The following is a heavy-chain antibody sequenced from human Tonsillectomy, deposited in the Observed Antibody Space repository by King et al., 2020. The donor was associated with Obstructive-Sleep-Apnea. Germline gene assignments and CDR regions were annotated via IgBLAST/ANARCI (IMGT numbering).Heavy chain of an antibody. CDR3: ARSGLEFGVVIIGAETDY. CDR1: GFTFSSYA. CDR2: ISYDGSNK. D-gene: IGHD3-3*01. V-gene: IGHV3-30*04. J-gene: IGHJ4*02. Sequence: VQLVESGGGVVQPGRSLRLSCAASGFTFSSYAMHWVRQAPGKGLEWVAVISYDGSNKYYADSVKGRFTISRDNSKNTLYLQMNSLRAEDTAVYYCARSGLEFGVVIIGAETDYWGQGTLVTVSS.